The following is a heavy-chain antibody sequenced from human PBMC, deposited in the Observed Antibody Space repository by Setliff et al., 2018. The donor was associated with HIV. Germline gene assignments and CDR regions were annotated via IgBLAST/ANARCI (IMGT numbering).Heavy chain of an antibody. CDR2: INNISSTI. V-gene: IGHV3-48*01. CDR3: AKGSGKITIYYYYMDV. D-gene: IGHD3-3*01. CDR1: GFTLNDYA. J-gene: IGHJ6*03. Sequence: PGGSLRLSCAGSGFTLNDYAMTWVRQAPGKGLEWVSYINNISSTISYADSVKGRFTISRDNAKNTLYLQMNSLRADDTAVYYCAKGSGKITIYYYYMDVWGKGTTVTVSS.